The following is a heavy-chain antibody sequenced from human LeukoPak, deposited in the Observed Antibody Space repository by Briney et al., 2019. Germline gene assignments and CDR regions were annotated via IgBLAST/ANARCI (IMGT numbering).Heavy chain of an antibody. CDR3: ARPRDRYYYYGMDV. CDR2: IYYSGST. J-gene: IGHJ6*02. D-gene: IGHD5-24*01. Sequence: PSQTLSLTCTVSGGSISSGGYYWSWIRQPPGKGLEWIGYIYYSGSTDYSPSLKSRLTISVDTSKNQFSLKLRAVTAADTAVYYCARPRDRYYYYGMDVWGQGTTVTVSS. V-gene: IGHV4-61*08. CDR1: GGSISSGGYY.